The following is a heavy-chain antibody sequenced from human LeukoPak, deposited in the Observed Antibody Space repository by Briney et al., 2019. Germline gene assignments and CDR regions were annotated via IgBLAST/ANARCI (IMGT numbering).Heavy chain of an antibody. CDR3: AKDRERLESAYFDY. CDR2: ISGSGTST. V-gene: IGHV3-23*01. Sequence: GGSLRLSCAASGFTFSSYAMSWVRQAPGKGLEWVSGISGSGTSTYYADSVKGRFTISRDNSKNTLYLQMNSLRAEDTAVYYCAKDRERLESAYFDYWGQGTLVTVSS. CDR1: GFTFSSYA. J-gene: IGHJ4*02. D-gene: IGHD1-26*01.